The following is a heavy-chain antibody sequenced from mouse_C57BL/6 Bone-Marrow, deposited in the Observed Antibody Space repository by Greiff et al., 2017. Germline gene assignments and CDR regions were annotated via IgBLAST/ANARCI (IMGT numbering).Heavy chain of an antibody. CDR2: IYPGDGDT. D-gene: IGHD1-1*01. J-gene: IGHJ1*03. Sequence: QVQLQQSGAELVKPGASVKISCKASGYAFSSYWMNWVKQRPGKGLEWIGQIYPGDGDTNSNGKLKGKATLTADKSSSTAYLQLSSLTSEDSAVYFFARTLYYGSSYWYFDVWGTGTTVTVSS. CDR3: ARTLYYGSSYWYFDV. V-gene: IGHV1-80*01. CDR1: GYAFSSYW.